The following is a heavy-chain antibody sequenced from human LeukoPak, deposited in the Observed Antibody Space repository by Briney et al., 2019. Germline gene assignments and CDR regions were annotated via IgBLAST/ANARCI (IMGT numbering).Heavy chain of an antibody. V-gene: IGHV1-18*01. CDR3: ARTRDGYNL. CDR2: ISTYNGNT. J-gene: IGHJ4*02. Sequence: GASVKVSCKASGYSFTSYEITWVRQAPGQGLEWMGWISTYNGNTNYARKLQGRVTMTTDTSTSTGYMELRHLRSDDTAVYYCARTRDGYNLWGQGTLVTVSS. D-gene: IGHD5-24*01. CDR1: GYSFTSYE.